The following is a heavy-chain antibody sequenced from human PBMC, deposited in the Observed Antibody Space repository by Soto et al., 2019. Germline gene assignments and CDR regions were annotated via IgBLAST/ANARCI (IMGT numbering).Heavy chain of an antibody. CDR2: INPNSGGT. CDR3: ARHTYFYGSRWFDP. CDR1: GYTFTGYY. V-gene: IGHV1-2*02. J-gene: IGHJ5*02. D-gene: IGHD3-10*01. Sequence: ASVKVSCKASGYTFTGYYIHWVRQAPGQGLEWMGWINPNSGGTNYAQLFQARVTMTRDTSISTAYMELSRLRSDDTAVYYCARHTYFYGSRWFDPRGQGTLVTVSS.